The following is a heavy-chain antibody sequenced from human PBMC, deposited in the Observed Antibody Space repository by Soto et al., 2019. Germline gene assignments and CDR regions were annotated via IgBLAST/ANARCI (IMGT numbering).Heavy chain of an antibody. V-gene: IGHV3-30*19. Sequence: PGGSVRLSCVVSGFTFSDFGMHWVRQSPGEGLAWVASISKDGLDRYYSESVKGRFTISRDDSKNTVFLQMNSLKVEDTAAYFCASPREGQWLVFDHWGQRTLVTVSS. D-gene: IGHD6-19*01. J-gene: IGHJ4*02. CDR3: ASPREGQWLVFDH. CDR1: GFTFSDFG. CDR2: ISKDGLDR.